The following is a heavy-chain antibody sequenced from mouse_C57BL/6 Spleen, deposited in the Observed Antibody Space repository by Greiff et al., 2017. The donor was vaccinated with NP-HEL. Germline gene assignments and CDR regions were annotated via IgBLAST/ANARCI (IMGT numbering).Heavy chain of an antibody. V-gene: IGHV1-59*01. J-gene: IGHJ1*03. D-gene: IGHD2-4*01. CDR1: GYTFTSYW. CDR3: ARSLYDYAWYFDV. CDR2: IDPSDSYT. Sequence: QVQLQQPGAELVRPGTSVKLSCKASGYTFTSYWMHWVKQRPGQGLEWIGVIDPSDSYTNYNQKFKGKATLTVDTSSSTAYMQLSSLTSEDSAVYYCARSLYDYAWYFDVWGTGTTVTVSS.